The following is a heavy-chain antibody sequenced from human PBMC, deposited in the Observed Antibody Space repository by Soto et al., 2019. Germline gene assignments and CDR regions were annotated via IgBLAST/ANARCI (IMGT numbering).Heavy chain of an antibody. V-gene: IGHV3-72*01. CDR3: ARGIAVAPGAFDI. J-gene: IGHJ3*02. CDR2: SRNKANSYTT. Sequence: PGGSLRLSCAASGFTFSNAWMNWVRQAPGKGLEWVARSRNKANSYTTEYAAPVKGRVTISRDDSKNSLYLQMNSLKTEDTAVYYCARGIAVAPGAFDIWGQGTMVTVSS. D-gene: IGHD6-19*01. CDR1: GFTFSNAW.